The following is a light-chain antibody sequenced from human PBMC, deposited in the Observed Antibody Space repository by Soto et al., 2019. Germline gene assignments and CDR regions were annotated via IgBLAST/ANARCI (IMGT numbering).Light chain of an antibody. J-gene: IGKJ4*01. V-gene: IGKV1-39*01. CDR3: QQSYITPPLT. CDR2: AAS. CDR1: QSISTY. Sequence: DIQMTQSPSSLSASVGDRVTITCRASQSISTYLNWYQQKPGKAPNLLIYAASSLQSGVPSRFSASGSGTYFTLTISSLQPEDFATYYCQQSYITPPLTFGGGTKV.